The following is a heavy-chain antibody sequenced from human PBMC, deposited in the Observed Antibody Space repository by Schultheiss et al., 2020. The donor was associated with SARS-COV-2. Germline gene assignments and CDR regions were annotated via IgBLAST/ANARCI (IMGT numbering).Heavy chain of an antibody. J-gene: IGHJ4*02. V-gene: IGHV3-23*01. D-gene: IGHD5-24*01. Sequence: GGSLRLSCAASGFTFSSYAMSWVRQAPGKGLEWVSAISGSGGSTYYADSVRGRFAISRDNSKNTLYLQMNSLRAEDTAVYYCARGKMPTTFLLDYWGQGTLVTVSS. CDR2: ISGSGGST. CDR3: ARGKMPTTFLLDY. CDR1: GFTFSSYA.